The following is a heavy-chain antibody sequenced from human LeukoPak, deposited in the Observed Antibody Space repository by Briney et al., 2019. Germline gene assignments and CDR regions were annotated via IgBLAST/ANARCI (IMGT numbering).Heavy chain of an antibody. Sequence: GGSLRLSCAASGFTFSAYTMAWVRQVPGKGLDWVSSLSGSLDRTYYADSVQGRFTISRDNVKNILYLEMTTLRVEDTALYYCAKYRLGPTSEFDLWGQGTLVTVSS. CDR2: LSGSLDRT. V-gene: IGHV3-23*01. D-gene: IGHD1-26*01. CDR1: GFTFSAYT. CDR3: AKYRLGPTSEFDL. J-gene: IGHJ4*02.